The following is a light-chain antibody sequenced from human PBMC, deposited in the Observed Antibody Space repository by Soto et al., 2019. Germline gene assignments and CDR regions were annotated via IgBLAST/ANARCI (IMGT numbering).Light chain of an antibody. V-gene: IGLV1-40*01. Sequence: QSVLTQPPSVSGAPGQRVTMSCTGSSSNIGAGYDVHWFQQLPGTAPRLLIYGNINRLAGVPARFSGSKSGISASLAITGLQAEDEADYYCQSYDSSLSAWVFGGGTKVTVL. CDR2: GNI. CDR3: QSYDSSLSAWV. J-gene: IGLJ2*01. CDR1: SSNIGAGYD.